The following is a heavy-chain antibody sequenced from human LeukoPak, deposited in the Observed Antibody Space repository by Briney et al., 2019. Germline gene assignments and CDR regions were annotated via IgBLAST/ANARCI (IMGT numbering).Heavy chain of an antibody. D-gene: IGHD3-10*01. V-gene: IGHV4-59*08. CDR1: GGSISSYY. Sequence: TPSETLSLTCTVSGGSISSYYWSWIRQPPGKGLEWIGYIYYSGSTNYNPSLKSRVTISIDTSKNQFSLGLSSVTAADTAVYYCARQESGSGSYLSYFDYWGQGTLVTVSS. J-gene: IGHJ4*02. CDR2: IYYSGST. CDR3: ARQESGSGSYLSYFDY.